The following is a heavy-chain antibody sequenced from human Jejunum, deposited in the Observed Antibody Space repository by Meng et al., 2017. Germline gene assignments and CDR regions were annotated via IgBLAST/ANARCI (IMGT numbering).Heavy chain of an antibody. J-gene: IGHJ4*02. V-gene: IGHV4-34*01. CDR3: ARGLGFGWVVNTFAF. Sequence: LSCAVYGGSFSGYYWTWIRQPPGKGLEWIGEINDSGSTKYNPSLKSRVTISLDTSKKQISLKLSSVTAADTAVYYCARGLGFGWVVNTFAFWGQGTLVNGAS. CDR1: GGSFSGYY. CDR2: INDSGST. D-gene: IGHD2-21*01.